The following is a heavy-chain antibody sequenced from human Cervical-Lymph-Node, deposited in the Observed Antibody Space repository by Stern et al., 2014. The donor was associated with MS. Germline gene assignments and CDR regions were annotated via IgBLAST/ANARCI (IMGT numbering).Heavy chain of an antibody. J-gene: IGHJ4*02. CDR3: AGGMDSLPDY. CDR1: GYTFTNYV. CDR2: IDAGNGKT. Sequence: QVQLVQSGAEMKKPGASVTVSCKASGYTFTNYVVHWVRQAPGQTLEWMGWIDAGNGKTKFSQKFRGRVTFTRDTSANTAYMQLSTLRYEDTAVYYCAGGMDSLPDYWGQGTLVTVSS. V-gene: IGHV1-3*01. D-gene: IGHD2-2*03.